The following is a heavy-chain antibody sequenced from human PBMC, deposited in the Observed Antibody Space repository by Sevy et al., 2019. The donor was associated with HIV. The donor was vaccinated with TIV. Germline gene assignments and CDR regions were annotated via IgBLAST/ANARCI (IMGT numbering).Heavy chain of an antibody. CDR1: GFTFSSYA. CDR3: ARELQYYYDLRATFDI. J-gene: IGHJ3*02. Sequence: GGSLRLSCAASGFTFSSYAMHWVRQAPGKGLEWVAVISYDGSNKYYANSVKGRFTISRDNSKNTLYLQMNSLRAEDTAVYYCARELQYYYDLRATFDIWGQGTMVTVSS. CDR2: ISYDGSNK. V-gene: IGHV3-30-3*01. D-gene: IGHD3-22*01.